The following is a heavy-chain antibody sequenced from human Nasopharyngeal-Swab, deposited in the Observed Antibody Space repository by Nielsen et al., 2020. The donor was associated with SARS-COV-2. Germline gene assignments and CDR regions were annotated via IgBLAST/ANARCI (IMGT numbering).Heavy chain of an antibody. CDR3: ARGLVTMIVVVITGHYYYGMDV. V-gene: IGHV1-8*01. J-gene: IGHJ6*02. Sequence: WVRQAPGQGLEWMGWMNPNSGNTGYAQKFQGRVTMTRNTSISTAYMELSSLRSGDTAVYYCARGLVTMIVVVITGHYYYGMDVWGQGTTVTVSS. CDR2: MNPNSGNT. D-gene: IGHD3-22*01.